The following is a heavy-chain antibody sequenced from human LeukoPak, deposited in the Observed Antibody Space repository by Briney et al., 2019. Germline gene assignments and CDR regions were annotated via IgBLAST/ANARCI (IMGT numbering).Heavy chain of an antibody. D-gene: IGHD3-10*01. CDR3: ARDGSGSYGRDRTFDY. Sequence: GGSLRLSCTTSGSIFGDYAMSWFRQAPGKGLEWVGFIRSKAYGGTTEYAASVKGRFTISRDDSKSIAYLQVHSLRTEDTAVYFCARDGSGSYGRDRTFDYWGQGTLVTVSS. J-gene: IGHJ4*02. V-gene: IGHV3-49*03. CDR1: GSIFGDYA. CDR2: IRSKAYGGTT.